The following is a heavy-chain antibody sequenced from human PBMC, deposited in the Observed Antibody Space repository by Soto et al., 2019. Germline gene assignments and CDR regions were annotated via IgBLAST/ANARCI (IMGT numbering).Heavy chain of an antibody. J-gene: IGHJ4*02. CDR2: IYPGDSET. Sequence: RGESLKISCKASGYSFANYWIGWVCQKPGKGLEWMGVIYPGDSETTYSPSFEGQVIISVDRSRGTAFLEWSSLKASDTAMYYCARTGAPTDTVVYGFWGEVTPLTIYS. CDR3: ARTGAPTDTVVYGF. V-gene: IGHV5-51*01. D-gene: IGHD5-18*01. CDR1: GYSFANYW.